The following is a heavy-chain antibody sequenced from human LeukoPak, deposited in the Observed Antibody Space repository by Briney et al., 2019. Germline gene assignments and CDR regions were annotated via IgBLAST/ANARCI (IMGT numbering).Heavy chain of an antibody. CDR1: GYSISSGYY. CDR2: IYHSGST. J-gene: IGHJ6*03. D-gene: IGHD3-22*01. CDR3: ARAHYDSSGYYPYYYYYYYMDV. V-gene: IGHV4-38-2*02. Sequence: KTSETLSLTCTVSGYSISSGYYWGWIRQPPGKGLEWIGSIYHSGSTYYNPSLKSRVTISVDTSKNQFSLKLSSVTAADTAVYYCARAHYDSSGYYPYYYYYYYMDVWGKGTMVTVSS.